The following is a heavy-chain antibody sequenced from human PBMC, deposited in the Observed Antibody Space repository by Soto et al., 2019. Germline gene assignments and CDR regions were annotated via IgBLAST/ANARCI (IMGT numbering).Heavy chain of an antibody. CDR2: IYYTGST. J-gene: IGHJ4*02. CDR3: ARHSGGYNGYDFSY. D-gene: IGHD5-12*01. V-gene: IGHV4-59*08. CDR1: GGSISSYY. Sequence: ETLSLTCTVSGGSISSYYWSWIRQPPGKGLEWIGYIYYTGSTNYNPSLKSRVTISVDTSKNQFSLSLTSVTAADTAVYYCARHSGGYNGYDFSYWGQGALVTVSS.